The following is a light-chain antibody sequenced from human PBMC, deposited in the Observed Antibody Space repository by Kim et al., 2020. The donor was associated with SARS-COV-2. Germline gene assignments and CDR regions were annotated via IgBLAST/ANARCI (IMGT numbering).Light chain of an antibody. J-gene: IGKJ4*01. CDR2: GTS. CDR3: QEANSFPPLT. V-gene: IGKV1-12*01. CDR1: QGINNW. Sequence: SVGDRGTITCRASQGINNWLAWYQQKPGRAPKLLIYGTSNLQSGVPSRFSGSGSGTDFNLTISSLQPEDFASYYCQEANSFPPLTFGGGTKVDIK.